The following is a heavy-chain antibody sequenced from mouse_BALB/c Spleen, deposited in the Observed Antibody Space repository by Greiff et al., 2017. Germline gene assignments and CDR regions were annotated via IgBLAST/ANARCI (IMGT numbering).Heavy chain of an antibody. CDR1: GFAFSSYD. CDR2: ISSGGGST. V-gene: IGHV5-12-1*01. Sequence: EVMLVESGGGLVKPGGSLKLSCAASGFAFSSYDMSWVRQTPEKRLEWVAYISSGGGSTYYPDTVKGRFTISRDNAKNTLYLQMSSLKSEDTAMYYCARLAYYGNAMDYWGQGTSVTVSS. J-gene: IGHJ4*01. D-gene: IGHD2-10*01. CDR3: ARLAYYGNAMDY.